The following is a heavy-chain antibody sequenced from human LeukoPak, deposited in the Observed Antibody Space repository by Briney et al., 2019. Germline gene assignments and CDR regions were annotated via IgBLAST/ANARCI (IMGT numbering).Heavy chain of an antibody. Sequence: ASVKVSCKTSGYSFSNYDISWMRQAPGQGLEWMGWISVYNGNTKSAQRVQGRITMTTDASTSTAYMELRSLRSDDTAVYYCATSPREIIGAYYWGQGTLITVPS. V-gene: IGHV1-18*01. J-gene: IGHJ4*02. CDR3: ATSPREIIGAYY. D-gene: IGHD4/OR15-4a*01. CDR2: ISVYNGNT. CDR1: GYSFSNYD.